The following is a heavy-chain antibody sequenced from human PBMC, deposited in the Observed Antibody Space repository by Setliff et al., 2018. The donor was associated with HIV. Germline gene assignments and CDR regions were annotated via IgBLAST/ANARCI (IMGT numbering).Heavy chain of an antibody. Sequence: GGSLRLSCAASGFRFSDYYMSWIRQAPGKGLEWVSFISGTATATNYADSVTGRFTISRDNAENSLYLQINSLRAEDKAVYYCASEPDYYDSSGPDDAFDIWGRGTMVTVSS. J-gene: IGHJ3*02. CDR1: GFRFSDYY. CDR3: ASEPDYYDSSGPDDAFDI. V-gene: IGHV3-11*04. D-gene: IGHD3-22*01. CDR2: ISGTATAT.